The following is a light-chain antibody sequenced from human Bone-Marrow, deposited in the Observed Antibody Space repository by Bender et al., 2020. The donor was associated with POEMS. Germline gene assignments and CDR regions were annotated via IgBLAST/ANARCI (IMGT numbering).Light chain of an antibody. J-gene: IGLJ2*01. CDR3: QAWDISTVV. CDR1: KLGDRY. Sequence: VLTQPPSVSVSPGQTAIIACSGDKLGDRYVSWYQQKPGHSPVVVIYQNNKRPSEIPERFSGSNSGNTATLTISGTQAMDEAAYYCQAWDISTVVFGGGTKLTVL. CDR2: QNN. V-gene: IGLV3-1*01.